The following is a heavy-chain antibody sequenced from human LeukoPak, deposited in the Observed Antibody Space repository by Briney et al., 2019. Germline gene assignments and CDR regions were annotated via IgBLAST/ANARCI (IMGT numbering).Heavy chain of an antibody. Sequence: SETLSLTCAVYGGSFSGYYWSWIRQPPGKGLEWIGEINHSGSTNYNPSLKSRVTISVDTSKNQFSLKLSSVTAADTAVYYCARRSQLERRRYRAFDIWGQGTMVTVSS. CDR1: GGSFSGYY. V-gene: IGHV4-34*01. D-gene: IGHD1-1*01. CDR2: INHSGST. J-gene: IGHJ3*02. CDR3: ARRSQLERRRYRAFDI.